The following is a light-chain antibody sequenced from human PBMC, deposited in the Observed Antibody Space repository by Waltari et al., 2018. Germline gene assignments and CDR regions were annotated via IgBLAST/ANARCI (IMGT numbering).Light chain of an antibody. CDR3: QQSHDIPQT. V-gene: IGKV1-39*01. CDR2: TTS. Sequence: DIQMTQSPSSLSASVGDRVTITCRASQSISTYLNWYQQKPGKAPKSLIYTTSNLQSAVPSRFSGSGSGTDFTLTISSLQPEDFATYYCQQSHDIPQTFGQGTKVEIK. J-gene: IGKJ1*01. CDR1: QSISTY.